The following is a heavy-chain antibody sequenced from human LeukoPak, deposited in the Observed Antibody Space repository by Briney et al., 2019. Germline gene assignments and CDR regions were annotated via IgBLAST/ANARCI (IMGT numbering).Heavy chain of an antibody. D-gene: IGHD3-22*01. CDR2: INPSGGST. CDR3: AKYYYDSSGYYLESAFDI. Sequence: ASVKVSCKASGYTFTSYYMHWVRQAPGQGLEWMGIINPSGGSTSYAQKFQGRVTMTRDTSTSTVYMELSSLRSEDTAVYYCAKYYYDSSGYYLESAFDIWGQGTMVTVSS. CDR1: GYTFTSYY. V-gene: IGHV1-46*01. J-gene: IGHJ3*02.